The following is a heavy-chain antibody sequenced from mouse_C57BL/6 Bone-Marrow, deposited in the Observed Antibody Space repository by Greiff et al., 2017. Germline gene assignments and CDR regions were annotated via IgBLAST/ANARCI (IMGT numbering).Heavy chain of an antibody. Sequence: QVQLKESGAELARPGASVKLSCKASGYTFTSYGISWVKQRTGQGLEWIGEIYPRSGNTYYNEKFKGKATLTADKSSSTAYMELRSLTSEDSAVYCCARCSGLRAWFAYWGQGTLVTVSA. J-gene: IGHJ3*01. CDR1: GYTFTSYG. CDR3: ARCSGLRAWFAY. CDR2: IYPRSGNT. V-gene: IGHV1-81*01. D-gene: IGHD2-4*01.